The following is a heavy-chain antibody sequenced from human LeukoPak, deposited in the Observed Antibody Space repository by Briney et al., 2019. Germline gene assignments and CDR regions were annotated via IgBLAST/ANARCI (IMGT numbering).Heavy chain of an antibody. J-gene: IGHJ4*02. CDR1: GGPITTNK. V-gene: IGHV4-59*01. Sequence: SETLSLTCTVSGGPITTNKWSWIRQFPGKGLEWIGLIHDTESTIYNPSLKSRAFISVDTSKTQLSLKLTSVTAADTAVYYCAKDSGRAQHVNDYWGQGTLVTVSS. CDR2: IHDTEST. D-gene: IGHD6-25*01. CDR3: AKDSGRAQHVNDY.